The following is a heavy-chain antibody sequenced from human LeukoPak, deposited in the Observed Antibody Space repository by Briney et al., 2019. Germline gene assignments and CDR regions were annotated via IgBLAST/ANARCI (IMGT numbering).Heavy chain of an antibody. D-gene: IGHD2-15*01. V-gene: IGHV4-59*01. Sequence: SETLSLTCTVSGGSISSYYWSWIRQPPGKGLEWIGYIYYSGSTNYNPSLKSRVTISVDTSKNQFSLKLSSVTAADTAVYYCPGGPRVKSLLPPNYYYYMDVWGKGPRSPSP. CDR1: GGSISSYY. CDR3: PGGPRVKSLLPPNYYYYMDV. J-gene: IGHJ6*03. CDR2: IYYSGST.